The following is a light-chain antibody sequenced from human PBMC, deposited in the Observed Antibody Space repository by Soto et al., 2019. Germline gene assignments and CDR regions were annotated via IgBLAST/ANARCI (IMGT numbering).Light chain of an antibody. CDR3: RSSTSSSTYVV. V-gene: IGLV2-14*01. CDR2: DVS. Sequence: QSALTQPASVSGSPGQSITISCTGTSSDFGGYNYVYWYQQHPGKAPKLMIYDVSNRPSGVANRFSGSKSGNTASLTISGLQAEDEPDYSFRSSTSSSTYVVFGGGTKLTVL. J-gene: IGLJ2*01. CDR1: SSDFGGYNY.